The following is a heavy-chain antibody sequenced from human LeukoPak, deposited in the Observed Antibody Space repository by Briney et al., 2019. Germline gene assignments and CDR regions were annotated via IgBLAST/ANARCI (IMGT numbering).Heavy chain of an antibody. CDR1: GFTFSTYA. D-gene: IGHD1/OR15-1a*01. CDR2: ISGSGGST. CDR3: AKGRTEFDY. J-gene: IGHJ4*02. V-gene: IGHV3-23*01. Sequence: PGGSLRLSCAASGFTFSTYAMNWVRQAPGKGLGWVSAISGSGGSTYYADSVKGRFTISRDNSKNTLYLQMNSLRAEDTAVYYCAKGRTEFDYWGQGTLVTVSS.